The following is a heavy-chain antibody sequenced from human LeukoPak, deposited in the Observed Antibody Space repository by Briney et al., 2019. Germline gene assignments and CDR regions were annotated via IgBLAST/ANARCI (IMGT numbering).Heavy chain of an antibody. CDR1: GGSISSSSYY. V-gene: IGHV4-39*01. CDR3: ARVRVVIRRPAYFDY. D-gene: IGHD3-22*01. Sequence: SETLSLTCTVSGGSISSSSYYWGWIRQPPGKGLEWIGSIYYSGSTYYNPSLKSRVTIPVDTSKNQFSLKLSSVTAADTAVYYCARVRVVIRRPAYFDYWGQGTLVTVSS. CDR2: IYYSGST. J-gene: IGHJ4*02.